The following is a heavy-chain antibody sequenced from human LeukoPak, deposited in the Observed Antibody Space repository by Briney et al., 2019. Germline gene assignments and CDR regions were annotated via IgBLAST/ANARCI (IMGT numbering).Heavy chain of an antibody. Sequence: GGSLRLSCAASVFTFSSYCMHWVRQAPCKGLEWLAVIWYDGSNKYYADSVKGRFTISRDNSKNTLYLQMNSLRAEDTAVYYCARDRRDYYYYGMDVWGQGTTVTVSS. CDR1: VFTFSSYC. CDR2: IWYDGSNK. J-gene: IGHJ6*02. CDR3: ARDRRDYYYYGMDV. V-gene: IGHV3-33*01.